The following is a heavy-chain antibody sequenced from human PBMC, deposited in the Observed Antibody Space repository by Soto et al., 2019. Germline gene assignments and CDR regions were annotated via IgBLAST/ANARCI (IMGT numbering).Heavy chain of an antibody. CDR3: ARRAVVPATVGYYYGMDV. CDR1: XYSFTSYW. Sequence: SLKISCKGSXYSFTSYWISWVRQMPGKGLEWMGRIDPSDSYTNYSPSFQGHVTISADKSISTAYLQWSSLKASDTAMYYCARRAVVPATVGYYYGMDVWGQGTTVTVSS. CDR2: IDPSDSYT. J-gene: IGHJ6*02. V-gene: IGHV5-10-1*01. D-gene: IGHD2-2*01.